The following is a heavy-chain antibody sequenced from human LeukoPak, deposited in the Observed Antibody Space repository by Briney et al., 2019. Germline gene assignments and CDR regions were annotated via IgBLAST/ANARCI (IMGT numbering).Heavy chain of an antibody. CDR3: AYEGGNYYDSSGSLDY. D-gene: IGHD3-22*01. CDR2: INHSGST. Sequence: SETLSLTCAVYGGSFSGYYWSWIRQPPGKGLEWIGEINHSGSTNYNPSLKSRVTISVDTSKNQFSLKLSSVTAADTAVYYCAYEGGNYYDSSGSLDYWGQGTLVTVSS. V-gene: IGHV4-34*01. CDR1: GGSFSGYY. J-gene: IGHJ4*02.